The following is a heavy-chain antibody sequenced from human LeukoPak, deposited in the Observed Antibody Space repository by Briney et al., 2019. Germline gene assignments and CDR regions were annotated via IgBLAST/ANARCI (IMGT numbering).Heavy chain of an antibody. CDR1: GFTFSRYW. D-gene: IGHD6-13*01. J-gene: IGHJ4*02. V-gene: IGHV3-7*03. CDR2: IKQDGSEK. CDR3: ARGIAAAGTGLFN. Sequence: GGSLRLSCAASGFTFSRYWMNWVRQAPGKGLEWVANIKQDGSEKYYVESVKGRFTISRDNAKNSLYLQMNSLRAEDTAVYYCARGIAAAGTGLFNWGQGTLLTVSS.